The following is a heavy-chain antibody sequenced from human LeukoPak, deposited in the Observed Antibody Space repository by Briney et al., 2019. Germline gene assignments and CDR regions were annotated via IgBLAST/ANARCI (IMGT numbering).Heavy chain of an antibody. Sequence: GGSLRLSCTASGFTFDDYAMHWVRQAPGKGLEWVSGISWNSGSIGYADSVKGRFTISRDNAKNSLYLQMNSLRAEDTALYYCAKEFINITMVRGVIIPYGMDVWGQGTTATVSS. V-gene: IGHV3-9*01. CDR1: GFTFDDYA. J-gene: IGHJ6*02. CDR3: AKEFINITMVRGVIIPYGMDV. D-gene: IGHD3-10*01. CDR2: ISWNSGSI.